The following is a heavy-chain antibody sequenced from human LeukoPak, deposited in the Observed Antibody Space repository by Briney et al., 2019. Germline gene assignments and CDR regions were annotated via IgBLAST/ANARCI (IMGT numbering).Heavy chain of an antibody. J-gene: IGHJ5*02. CDR2: IIPILGIA. CDR1: GGTFSSYA. D-gene: IGHD3-3*01. V-gene: IGHV1-69*04. Sequence: ASVKVSCKASGGTFSSYAISWVRQAPGQGLEWMGRIIPILGIANYAQKFQGRATITADKSTSTAYMELSSLRSEDTAVYYCARGRMAIFGVVISSWFDPWGQGTLVTVSS. CDR3: ARGRMAIFGVVISSWFDP.